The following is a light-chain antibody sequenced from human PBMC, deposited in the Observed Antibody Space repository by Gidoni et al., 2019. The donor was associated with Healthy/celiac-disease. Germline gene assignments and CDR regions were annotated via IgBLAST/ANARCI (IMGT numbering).Light chain of an antibody. V-gene: IGKV2-30*02. CDR3: MQGTHWPPRT. CDR1: QSLVHSHGNTY. Sequence: EVVLTQTPLSLPVTLEQPDSIPCRSSQSLVHSHGNTYLNWFQQRPGQSPSRLIYKVSNRYSGVADRCCGSRSGTDFTPKISRVEAEDVGVYYCMQGTHWPPRTFGQGTKVEIK. J-gene: IGKJ1*01. CDR2: KVS.